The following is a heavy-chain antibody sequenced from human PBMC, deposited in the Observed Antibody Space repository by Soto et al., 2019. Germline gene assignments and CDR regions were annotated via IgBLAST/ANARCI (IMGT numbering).Heavy chain of an antibody. CDR2: ISGSGGST. D-gene: IGHD4-17*01. CDR3: AKTLVTTDYYYYYGMDV. Sequence: PGGSLRLSCAASGFTFSSYAMSWVRQAPGKGLEWVSAISGSGGSTYYADSVKGRFTISRDNSKNTLYLQMNSLRAEDTAVYYCAKTLVTTDYYYYYGMDVRGQGTTVTGSS. J-gene: IGHJ6*02. CDR1: GFTFSSYA. V-gene: IGHV3-23*01.